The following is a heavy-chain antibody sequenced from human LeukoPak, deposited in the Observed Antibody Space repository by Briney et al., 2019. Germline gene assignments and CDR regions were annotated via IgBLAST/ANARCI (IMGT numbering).Heavy chain of an antibody. V-gene: IGHV1-69*13. CDR1: GGTFSSYA. D-gene: IGHD1-1*01. CDR2: IIPIFGTA. J-gene: IGHJ4*02. Sequence: SVKVSCKASGGTFSSYAISWVRQAPGQGLEWMGGIIPIFGTANYAQKFRGRVTITADESTSTAYMALSSLRSEDTAVYYCARVSLLLTRNRAMYYFDYWGQGTLVTVSS. CDR3: ARVSLLLTRNRAMYYFDY.